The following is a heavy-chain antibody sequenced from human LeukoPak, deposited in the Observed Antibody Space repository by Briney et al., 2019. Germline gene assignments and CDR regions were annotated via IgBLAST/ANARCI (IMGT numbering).Heavy chain of an antibody. CDR2: ISYDGSNK. CDR1: GFTFSSYG. V-gene: IGHV3-30*18. Sequence: GGSLRLSCAASGFTFSSYGMHWVRQAPGKGLEWVAVISYDGSNKYYADSVKGRFTISRDNSKNTLYLQMNSLRAEDTAVYYCAKVYGMDVWGQGTTVTVSS. J-gene: IGHJ6*02. CDR3: AKVYGMDV.